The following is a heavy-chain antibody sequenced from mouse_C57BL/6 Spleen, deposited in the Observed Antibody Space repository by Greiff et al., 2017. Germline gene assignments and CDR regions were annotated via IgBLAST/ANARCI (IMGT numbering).Heavy chain of an antibody. Sequence: VKLMESGAELVRPGASVKLSCKASGYTFTDYYINWVKQRPGQGLEWIARIYPGSGNTYYNEKFKGKATLTAEKSSSTAYMQLSILTSDDSAVYFCASYSNSYYFDYWGQGTTLTVSS. V-gene: IGHV1-76*01. CDR2: IYPGSGNT. CDR1: GYTFTDYY. D-gene: IGHD2-5*01. CDR3: ASYSNSYYFDY. J-gene: IGHJ2*01.